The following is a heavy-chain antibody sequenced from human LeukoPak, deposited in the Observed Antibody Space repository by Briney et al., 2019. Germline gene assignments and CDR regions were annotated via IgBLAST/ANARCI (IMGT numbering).Heavy chain of an antibody. V-gene: IGHV4-34*01. CDR1: GGSFSGYY. J-gene: IGHJ5*02. Sequence: SETLPLTCAVYGGSFSGYYWSWIRQPPGKGLEWIGEINHSGSTNYNPSLKSRVTISVDTSKNQFSLKLSSVTAADTAVYYCARARTVQLERRHWFDPWGQGTLVTVSS. CDR3: ARARTVQLERRHWFDP. D-gene: IGHD1-1*01. CDR2: INHSGST.